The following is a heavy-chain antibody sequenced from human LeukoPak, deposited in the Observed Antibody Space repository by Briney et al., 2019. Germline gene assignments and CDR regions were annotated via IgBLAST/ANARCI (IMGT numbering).Heavy chain of an antibody. CDR3: ARRYCDDTSCRFDY. J-gene: IGHJ4*02. D-gene: IGHD2-2*01. V-gene: IGHV4-34*01. CDR2: TNHSGST. CDR1: GGSFTGYY. Sequence: SETLSLTCAVYGGSFTGYYWSWIRQPPEKGLEWIGETNHSGSTNYNPSLRSRVTMSVDASKNQFSLKLSSVTAADTTVYYCARRYCDDTSCRFDYWGRGTLVTVSS.